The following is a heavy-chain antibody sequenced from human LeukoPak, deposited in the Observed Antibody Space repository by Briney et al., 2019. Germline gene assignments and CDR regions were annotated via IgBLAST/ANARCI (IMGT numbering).Heavy chain of an antibody. J-gene: IGHJ4*02. V-gene: IGHV1-2*06. Sequence: ASVKVSCKASGYTFTTYAIHWVRQAPGQSLEWMGRINPNSGGTNYAQKFQGRVTMTRDTSISTAYMELSRLRSDDTAVYYCAMALVVPAATFDYWGQGTLVTVSS. D-gene: IGHD2-2*01. CDR1: GYTFTTYA. CDR3: AMALVVPAATFDY. CDR2: INPNSGGT.